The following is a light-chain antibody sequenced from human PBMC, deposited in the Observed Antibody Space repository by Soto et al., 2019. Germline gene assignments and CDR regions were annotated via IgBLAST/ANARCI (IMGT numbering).Light chain of an antibody. CDR1: QRVSSN. CDR2: GAS. CDR3: QQYDNWPHLT. Sequence: EIVMTQSPATLSVSPGERATLSCRASQRVSSNLAWYQQKPGQAPRLLIYGASTRATGFPARFSGSGSGTEFTLTISSLQSEDFAVYYCQQYDNWPHLTFGPGTRLEIK. V-gene: IGKV3-15*01. J-gene: IGKJ5*01.